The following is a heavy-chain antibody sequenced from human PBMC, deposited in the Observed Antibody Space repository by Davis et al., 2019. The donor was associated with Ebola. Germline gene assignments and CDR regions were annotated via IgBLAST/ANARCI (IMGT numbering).Heavy chain of an antibody. V-gene: IGHV1-18*01. Sequence: ASVKVSCKASGYSFKNYAISWVRQAPGQGLEWMGWISAYNGNTNYAQKVQGRVTMTTDTSTGTAYLDLRSLRSDDTAVYFCARQWYHYDRGGFYYVDAFDIWGQGTVVTVSS. CDR3: ARQWYHYDRGGFYYVDAFDI. J-gene: IGHJ3*02. CDR2: ISAYNGNT. CDR1: GYSFKNYA. D-gene: IGHD3-22*01.